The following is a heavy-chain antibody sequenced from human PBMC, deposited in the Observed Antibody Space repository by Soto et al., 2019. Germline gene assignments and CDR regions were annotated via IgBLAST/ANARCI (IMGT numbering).Heavy chain of an antibody. CDR3: ARPRSGGFRLEYYGIDV. Sequence: PGESLKISCNGSGYSFTSYWIAWVRQMPWRGLEWMGIIYPGDSDARYSPSFQGQVTMAADKSVSTAYLQWSSLKASDTAMYYCARPRSGGFRLEYYGIDVWGQGTTVTVSS. V-gene: IGHV5-51*01. CDR1: GYSFTSYW. D-gene: IGHD3-10*01. J-gene: IGHJ6*02. CDR2: IYPGDSDA.